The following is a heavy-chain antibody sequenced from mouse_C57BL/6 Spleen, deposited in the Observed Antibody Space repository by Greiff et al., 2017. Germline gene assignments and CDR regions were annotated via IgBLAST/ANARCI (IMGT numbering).Heavy chain of an antibody. CDR3: ARSARSAVFDV. CDR2: IDPSDSYT. V-gene: IGHV1-69*01. J-gene: IGHJ1*03. Sequence: QVQLQQPGAELVMPGASVKLSCKASGYTFTSYWMHWVKQRPGQGLEWIGEIDPSDSYTNYNQKFKGKSTLTGDKSSSTAYMQRSSLTSEDSAVYYCARSARSAVFDVWGTGTTVTVSS. CDR1: GYTFTSYW.